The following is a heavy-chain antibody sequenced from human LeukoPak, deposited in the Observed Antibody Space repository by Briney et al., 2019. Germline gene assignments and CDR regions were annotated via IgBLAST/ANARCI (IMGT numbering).Heavy chain of an antibody. CDR1: GFTFSDYY. CDR3: ARASHDYGEYSHFDY. CDR2: ISSSGNSI. V-gene: IGHV3-11*04. D-gene: IGHD4-17*01. Sequence: GGSLRLSCAASGFTFSDYYMSWIRQAPGKGLEWVSYISSSGNSISYADSVKGRFAISRDNAKNSLYLQMNSLRAEDTAVYYCARASHDYGEYSHFDYWGQGTLVTVSS. J-gene: IGHJ4*02.